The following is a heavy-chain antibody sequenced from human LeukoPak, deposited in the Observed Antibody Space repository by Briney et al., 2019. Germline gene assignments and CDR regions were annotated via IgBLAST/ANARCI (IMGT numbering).Heavy chain of an antibody. CDR3: ARVGGRTPDFDY. Sequence: GGSLRLSCAASGFTFSSYSMNWVRQAPGKGLEWVSSISSNSYIYYADSLKGRFTISRDNAKNSLYLQMNSLRAEDTAVYYCARVGGRTPDFDYWGQGTLVTVSS. V-gene: IGHV3-21*04. D-gene: IGHD1-26*01. CDR1: GFTFSSYS. J-gene: IGHJ4*02. CDR2: ISSNSYI.